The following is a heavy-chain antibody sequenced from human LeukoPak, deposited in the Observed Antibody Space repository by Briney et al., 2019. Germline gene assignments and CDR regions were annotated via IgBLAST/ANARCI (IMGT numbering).Heavy chain of an antibody. V-gene: IGHV4-39*07. D-gene: IGHD3-10*01. CDR2: IYYSGST. Sequence: SETLSLTCTVSGGSISSSSYYWGWLRQPPGKGLEWIGSIYYSGSTYYHPSLKKRVTISVATAKNQFSLKLSSVTAADTGVYYCGRDQKDWRGSGHLNWFDPWGQGTLVTVSS. CDR3: GRDQKDWRGSGHLNWFDP. J-gene: IGHJ5*02. CDR1: GGSISSSSYY.